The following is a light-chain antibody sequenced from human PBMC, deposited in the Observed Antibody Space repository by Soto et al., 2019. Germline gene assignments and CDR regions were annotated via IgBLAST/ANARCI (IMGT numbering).Light chain of an antibody. CDR2: EGS. J-gene: IGLJ2*01. Sequence: QSVLTQPASVSGSPGQSITISCTGTSSDVGNYNLVSWYQQHPGKAPKLMIYEGSERPSGVSDRFSGSKSGNTASLTISGLQAEDEADYYCCSYAGSSTLIFGGGTQLTVL. V-gene: IGLV2-23*01. CDR1: SSDVGNYNL. CDR3: CSYAGSSTLI.